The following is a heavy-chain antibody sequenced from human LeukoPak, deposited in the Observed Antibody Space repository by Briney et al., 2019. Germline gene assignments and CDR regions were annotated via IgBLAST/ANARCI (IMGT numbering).Heavy chain of an antibody. J-gene: IGHJ4*02. CDR1: GFTLSSHE. CDR3: ARESFGNYDGRARYFDY. D-gene: IGHD3-22*01. V-gene: IGHV3-48*03. CDR2: ITGSGGTI. Sequence: GGSLRLSCAASGFTLSSHEMNWVRQAPGKGLEWVSYITGSGGTIYYADSVKGRFTISRDNAKNSLYLQMNNLRAEDTAVYYCARESFGNYDGRARYFDYWGQGTLVTVSS.